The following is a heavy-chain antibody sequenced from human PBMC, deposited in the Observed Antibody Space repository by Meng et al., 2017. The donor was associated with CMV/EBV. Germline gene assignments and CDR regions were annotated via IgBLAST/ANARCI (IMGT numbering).Heavy chain of an antibody. V-gene: IGHV3-15*01. D-gene: IGHD3-3*01. CDR1: GFTFSNAW. CDR2: IKSKTDGGTT. Sequence: GGSLRLSCAASGFTFSNAWMSWVRQAPGKGLEWGGRIKSKTDGGTTDYAAPVKGRFTISRDDSKNTLYLQMNSLKTEDTAVYYCTTSRITIFGVVASDAFDIWGQGTMVTVSS. CDR3: TTSRITIFGVVASDAFDI. J-gene: IGHJ3*02.